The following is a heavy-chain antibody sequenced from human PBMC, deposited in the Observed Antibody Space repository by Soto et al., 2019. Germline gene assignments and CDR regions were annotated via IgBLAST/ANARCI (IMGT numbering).Heavy chain of an antibody. CDR1: GGSICCYY. J-gene: IGHJ4*02. CDR3: AKVRDDHSYFFDY. V-gene: IGHV4-59*01. Sequence: SETLSLTCTVSGGSICCYYGSWIRQPPGKGLEWIGYIYYSGSTTYNPSLKSPVTISVDTSRNQFSLKLSSVTAADTAVYYCAKVRDDHSYFFDYWGQGTLVTVSS. CDR2: IYYSGST. D-gene: IGHD6-6*01.